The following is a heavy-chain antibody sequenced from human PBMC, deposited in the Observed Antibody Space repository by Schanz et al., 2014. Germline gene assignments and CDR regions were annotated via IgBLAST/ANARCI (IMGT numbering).Heavy chain of an antibody. CDR2: IIPILGIA. D-gene: IGHD4-17*01. CDR1: GYTFTSYG. CDR3: ARGYGDSPTDF. Sequence: QVQLVQSGDEVKKPGASVKVSCKASGYTFTSYGINWVRQAPGQGLEWMGRIIPILGIANYAQKFQGRVTITADRSTSTAYMELSSLRSEDTAVYYCARGYGDSPTDFWGQGALVTVSS. V-gene: IGHV1-69*04. J-gene: IGHJ4*02.